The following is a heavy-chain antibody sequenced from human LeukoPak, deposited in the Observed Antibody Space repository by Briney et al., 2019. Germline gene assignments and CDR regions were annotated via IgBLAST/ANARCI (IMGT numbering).Heavy chain of an antibody. Sequence: GGSLRLSCPASGFTFSSYAMGCDRQAPGKGLEWVSAISGSGGSTYYADSVKGRFTISRDNSKNTLYLQMNSLRAEDTAVYYCSKPELEVVTPYDAFDIWGQGTMVTVSS. CDR3: SKPELEVVTPYDAFDI. CDR2: ISGSGGST. D-gene: IGHD3-22*01. V-gene: IGHV3-23*01. J-gene: IGHJ3*02. CDR1: GFTFSSYA.